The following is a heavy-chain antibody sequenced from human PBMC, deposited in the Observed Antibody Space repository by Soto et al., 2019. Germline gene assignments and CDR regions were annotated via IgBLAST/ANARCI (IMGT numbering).Heavy chain of an antibody. CDR3: ARAEDYGDYEAFDI. CDR2: IYYSGST. J-gene: IGHJ3*02. D-gene: IGHD4-17*01. Sequence: PSETLSLTCTVSGGSISSTFYYWVWIRQPPGKGLEWIGSIYYSGSTSYNPSHNPSLKSRVTISVDTSKNQFSLKLSSVTAADTAVYYCARAEDYGDYEAFDIWGQGTMVTVSS. V-gene: IGHV4-39*07. CDR1: GGSISSTFYY.